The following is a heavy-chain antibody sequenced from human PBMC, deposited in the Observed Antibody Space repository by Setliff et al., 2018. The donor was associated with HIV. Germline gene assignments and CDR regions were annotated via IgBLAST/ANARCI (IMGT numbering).Heavy chain of an antibody. CDR1: GYSFSTYW. CDR3: ARNHLNYASGNTKTSGAYYFDS. Sequence: GESLKISCKGSGYSFSTYWIAWVRQVPGRGLEVMGLIYPDDSDARYSPSFQGQVTISADKSISTAYLQWSSLKASDSAIFYCARNHLNYASGNTKTSGAYYFDSWGQGTLVTVSS. CDR2: IYPDDSDA. D-gene: IGHD3-10*01. J-gene: IGHJ4*02. V-gene: IGHV5-51*01.